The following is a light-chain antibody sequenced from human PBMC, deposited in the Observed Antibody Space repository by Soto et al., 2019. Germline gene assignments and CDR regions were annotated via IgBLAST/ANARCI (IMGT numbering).Light chain of an antibody. Sequence: EIVLTHSPGTLSLSPGERATLSFRSSQSVSNNYLAWYQQKPGQAPRLLIYGASTRATGIPARFSGSGSGTEFTLTISSLQSEDFAFYYCQQYNDWPRTFGQGTKVDI. CDR3: QQYNDWPRT. CDR2: GAS. V-gene: IGKV3-15*01. CDR1: QSVSNN. J-gene: IGKJ1*01.